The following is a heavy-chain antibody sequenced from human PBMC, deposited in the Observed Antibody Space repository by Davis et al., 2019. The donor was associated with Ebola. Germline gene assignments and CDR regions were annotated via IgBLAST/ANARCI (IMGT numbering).Heavy chain of an antibody. Sequence: SETLSLTCAVSGGSISSSNWWSWVRQPPGKGLEWIGEIYHSGSTNYNPSLKSRVTISVDTSKNQFSLKLSSVTAADTAVYYCARERSGGYYDPWGQGTLVTVSS. CDR3: ARERSGGYYDP. CDR2: IYHSGST. D-gene: IGHD3-10*01. V-gene: IGHV4-4*02. CDR1: GGSISSSNW. J-gene: IGHJ5*02.